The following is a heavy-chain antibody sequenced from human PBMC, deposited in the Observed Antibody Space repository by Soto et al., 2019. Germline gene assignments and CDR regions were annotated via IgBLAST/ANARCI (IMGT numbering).Heavy chain of an antibody. Sequence: SETLSLTCTVPGGSISSSSYYWGWIRQPPGKGPEWVGRLNIAGTINYNPSLKSRITMSMDTSKNQISLHLRSVTAADTAIYYCARDRGEYTSSWFWYFSHWGHGTLVTVSS. J-gene: IGHJ2*01. CDR2: LNIAGTI. D-gene: IGHD6-13*01. CDR3: ARDRGEYTSSWFWYFSH. CDR1: GGSISSSSYY. V-gene: IGHV4-39*07.